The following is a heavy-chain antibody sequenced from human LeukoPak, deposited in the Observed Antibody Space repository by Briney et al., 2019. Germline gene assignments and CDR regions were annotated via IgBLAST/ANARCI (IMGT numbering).Heavy chain of an antibody. J-gene: IGHJ5*02. Sequence: GRSQRLSCAASGFTFSSYGMHWVNQDPGKGLEWVAFIRYDGSNKYYADSVKGRFTISRDNSKNTLYLQMNSLRAEDTAVYYCAKDLIAAAGTGGNWFDPWGQGTLVTVSS. CDR2: IRYDGSNK. CDR1: GFTFSSYG. V-gene: IGHV3-30*02. CDR3: AKDLIAAAGTGGNWFDP. D-gene: IGHD6-13*01.